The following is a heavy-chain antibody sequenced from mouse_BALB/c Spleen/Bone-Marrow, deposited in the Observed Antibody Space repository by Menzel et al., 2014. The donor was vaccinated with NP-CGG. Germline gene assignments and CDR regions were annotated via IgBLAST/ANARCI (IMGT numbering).Heavy chain of an antibody. D-gene: IGHD1-1*01. CDR3: ARSLVTTVVANYAMDY. CDR1: GYTFTSYY. CDR2: IYPGNVNT. V-gene: IGHV1S56*01. Sequence: QVQLRQSGPELVKPGASVRISCKASGYTFTSYYIHWVKQRPGQGLEWIGWIYPGNVNTKYNEKFKGKATLTADKSSSTAYMQLSSLTSGDSAVYFCARSLVTTVVANYAMDYWGQGTSVTVSS. J-gene: IGHJ4*01.